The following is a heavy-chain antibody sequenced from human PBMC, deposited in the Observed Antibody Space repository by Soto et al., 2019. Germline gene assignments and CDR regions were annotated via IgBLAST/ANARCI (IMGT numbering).Heavy chain of an antibody. D-gene: IGHD3-10*01. CDR3: ARRVVDGAVAGSGSFAY. J-gene: IGHJ4*02. Sequence: QLQLQESGPGLVKPSETLSLTCTVSGGSIGSSSFYWGWIRQPPGKGLEWIGSIYYSGSTYYSPALQRRVTTSADTAKTQFSLKVTSVTAAETAVYYSARRVVDGAVAGSGSFAYWGQGPRVTVSS. CDR2: IYYSGST. CDR1: GGSIGSSSFY. V-gene: IGHV4-39*01.